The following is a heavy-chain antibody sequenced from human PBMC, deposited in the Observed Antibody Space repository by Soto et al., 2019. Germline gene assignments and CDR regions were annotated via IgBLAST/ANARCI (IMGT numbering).Heavy chain of an antibody. CDR1: GFTFGDYA. J-gene: IGHJ6*02. D-gene: IGHD3-3*01. Sequence: PGGSLRLSCTASGFTFGDYAMSWVRQAPGKGPEWVGFIRSKAYGGTTEYAASVKGRFTISRDDSKSIAYLQMNSLKTEDTAVYYCTRALGVHYDFWRCPEPEDVWGQGTTVTVSS. CDR3: TRALGVHYDFWRCPEPEDV. V-gene: IGHV3-49*04. CDR2: IRSKAYGGTT.